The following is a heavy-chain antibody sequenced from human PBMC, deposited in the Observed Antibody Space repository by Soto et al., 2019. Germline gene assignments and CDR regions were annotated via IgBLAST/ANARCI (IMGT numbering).Heavy chain of an antibody. CDR2: INHSGST. D-gene: IGHD1-26*01. CDR1: GGSFSGYH. J-gene: IGHJ5*02. CDR3: ARGSGRGFTHYFDP. Sequence: SETLSLTCAVYGGSFSGYHWSWIRQPPGKGLEWIGEINHSGSTSYNPSLKSRVTISVDTSKNQFSLKVTSVTAADTAAYYCARGSGRGFTHYFDPWGQGTLVTVSS. V-gene: IGHV4-34*01.